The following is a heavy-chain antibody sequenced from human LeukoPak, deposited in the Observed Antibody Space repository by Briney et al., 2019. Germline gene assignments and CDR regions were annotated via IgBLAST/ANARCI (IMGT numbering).Heavy chain of an antibody. Sequence: GGSLRLSCAASGFTFSSYEMNWVRQAPGKGLEWVSYISSSGSTIYYADSVKGRFTISRDNSKNTLFLQMNSLRAEDTAVYYCAKSIPTIVVAYDVFDIWGQGTMVTVSS. CDR1: GFTFSSYE. CDR3: AKSIPTIVVAYDVFDI. J-gene: IGHJ3*02. CDR2: ISSSGSTI. D-gene: IGHD3-22*01. V-gene: IGHV3-48*03.